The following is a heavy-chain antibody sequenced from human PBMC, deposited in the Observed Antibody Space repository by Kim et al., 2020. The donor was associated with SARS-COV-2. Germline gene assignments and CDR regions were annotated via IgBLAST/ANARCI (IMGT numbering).Heavy chain of an antibody. CDR2: SNK. J-gene: IGHJ4*02. D-gene: IGHD5-12*01. CDR3: ARFDSEWLRALDY. Sequence: SNKYYADSVQGRLTISRDNSTNTLYLPMNSLGAEDTAVYYCARFDSEWLRALDYWGQGTLVTVSS. V-gene: IGHV3-30-3*01.